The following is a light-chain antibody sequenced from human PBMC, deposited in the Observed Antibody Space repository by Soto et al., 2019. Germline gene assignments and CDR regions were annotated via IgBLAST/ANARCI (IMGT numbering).Light chain of an antibody. V-gene: IGKV1-5*03. J-gene: IGKJ1*01. CDR1: QSISTW. CDR2: KAS. Sequence: QMTQSPSTLSASVGDRVTITCRATQSISTWLAWYQQKPGKAPKLLIYKASTLKSGVPSRFSGSGSGTEFTLTISSLQPDDFATYYCQHYNSYSEAFGQGTKVDIK. CDR3: QHYNSYSEA.